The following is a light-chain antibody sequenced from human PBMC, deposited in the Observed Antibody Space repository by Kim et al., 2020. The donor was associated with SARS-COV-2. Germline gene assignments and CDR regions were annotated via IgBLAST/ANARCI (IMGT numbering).Light chain of an antibody. J-gene: IGLJ1*01. CDR1: SSNIGAGYD. CDR3: QSYDNSLSCRGYV. Sequence: QSVLTQPPSVSGAPGQRVTISCTGSSSNIGAGYDVHWYQQLPGTAPKLLIYGNSNRPSGVPDRFSGSKSGTSASLAITGLQAEDEADYYCQSYDNSLSCRGYVFGTGTKVTVL. CDR2: GNS. V-gene: IGLV1-40*01.